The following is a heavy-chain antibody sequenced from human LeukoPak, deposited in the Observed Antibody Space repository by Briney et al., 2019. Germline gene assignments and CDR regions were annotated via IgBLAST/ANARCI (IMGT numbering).Heavy chain of an antibody. D-gene: IGHD1-26*01. V-gene: IGHV3-49*04. Sequence: GGSLRLSCTASGFTFGDYAMTWVRQAPGKGLEWVGFIRSKTYGGTTEHAASVKGRFTISRDDSKSIAYLQMNSLKTEDTAVYYCTRVWYRGSYPMVCDNWGQGSLVIVSS. J-gene: IGHJ4*02. CDR3: TRVWYRGSYPMVCDN. CDR1: GFTFGDYA. CDR2: IRSKTYGGTT.